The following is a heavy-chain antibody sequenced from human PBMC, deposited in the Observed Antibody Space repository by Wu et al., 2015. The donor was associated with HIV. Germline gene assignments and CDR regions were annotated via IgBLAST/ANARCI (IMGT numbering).Heavy chain of an antibody. CDR2: IMPIFGTA. V-gene: IGHV1-69*12. Sequence: QVQLVQSGAEVKKPGSSVKVSCKASGGTFNNNAISWVRQAPGQGLEWMGVIMPIFGTAHYAQKFQGRVTITADESTSTAYMELSSLRSEDTAVYYCARGYYDILTGYPTGYYYYMDVWGKGTTVTVSS. J-gene: IGHJ6*03. D-gene: IGHD3-9*01. CDR3: ARGYYDILTGYPTGYYYYMDV. CDR1: GGTFNNNA.